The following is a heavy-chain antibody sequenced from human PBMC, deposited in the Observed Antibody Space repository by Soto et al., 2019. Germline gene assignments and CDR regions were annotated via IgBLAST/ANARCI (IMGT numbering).Heavy chain of an antibody. CDR3: AHRLPRGSGLLYFDF. CDR2: IYGDDNR. CDR1: GFSLTTNEVG. D-gene: IGHD2-21*01. V-gene: IGHV2-5*02. Sequence: SGPTLVNPTQTLTLTCSFSGFSLTTNEVGVGWIRQPLGKALEWLAVIYGDDNRLYNPSLKNRVTIMKDTSKNHVVLIMTYMDPMDTGTYYCAHRLPRGSGLLYFDFWGQGIVVTVSS. J-gene: IGHJ4*02.